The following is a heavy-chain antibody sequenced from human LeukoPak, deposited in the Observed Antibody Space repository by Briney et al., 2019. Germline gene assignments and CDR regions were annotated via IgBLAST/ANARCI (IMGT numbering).Heavy chain of an antibody. CDR3: ARGEEVLPIGYGSGSYYYYYYGMDV. CDR2: INHSGST. CDR1: GGSFSGYY. Sequence: PSETLSLTCAVYGGSFSGYYWSWIRQPPGKGLEWIGEINHSGSTNYNPSLQSRVTISVDTSKNQFSLKLSSVTAADTAVYYCARGEEVLPIGYGSGSYYYYYYGMDVWGKGTTVTVSS. V-gene: IGHV4-34*01. J-gene: IGHJ6*04. D-gene: IGHD3-10*01.